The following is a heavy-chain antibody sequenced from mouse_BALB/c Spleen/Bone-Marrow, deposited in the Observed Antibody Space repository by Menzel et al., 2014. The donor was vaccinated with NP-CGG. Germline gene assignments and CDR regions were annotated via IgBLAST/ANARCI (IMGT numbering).Heavy chain of an antibody. J-gene: IGHJ3*01. D-gene: IGHD3-1*01. CDR3: ARLGLFAY. V-gene: IGHV14-3*02. CDR2: IDPANGNT. CDR1: GLNIKDTY. Sequence: EVQLVESGAELVKPGASDKLSCTASGLNIKDTYMHWVKQRPEQGLEWIGRIDPANGNTKYDPKFQGKATITADTSSNTAYLQLSSLTSEDTAVYHCARLGLFAYWGQGTLVTVSA.